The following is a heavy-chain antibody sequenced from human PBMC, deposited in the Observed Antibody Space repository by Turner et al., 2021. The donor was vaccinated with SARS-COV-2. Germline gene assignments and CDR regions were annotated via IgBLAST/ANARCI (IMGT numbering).Heavy chain of an antibody. J-gene: IGHJ6*02. V-gene: IGHV3-53*04. CDR3: ARDLVSNGMDV. CDR1: GCTVSSNY. Sequence: EVQLVESGGGLVQPGGSLRLSCAASGCTVSSNYMIGVRQAPGKGLEWVSVIYSGGSTFYADSVKGRFTISRHNSKNTLYLQMNSLRAEDTAVYYCARDLVSNGMDVWGQGTTVTVSS. D-gene: IGHD3-16*01. CDR2: IYSGGST.